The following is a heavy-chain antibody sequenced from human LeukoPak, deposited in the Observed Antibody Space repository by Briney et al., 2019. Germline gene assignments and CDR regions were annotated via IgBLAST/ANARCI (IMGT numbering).Heavy chain of an antibody. J-gene: IGHJ5*02. V-gene: IGHV1-69*01. D-gene: IGHD2-2*01. CDR3: ASQRSGYCSSTSCYGDRYNWFDP. CDR2: IIPIFGTA. CDR1: GGTFSSYA. Sequence: SVKVSCKASGGTFSSYAISGVRQAPGQGLEWMGGIIPIFGTANYAQKFQGRVTITADESTSTAYMELSSLRSEDTAVYYCASQRSGYCSSTSCYGDRYNWFDPWGQGTLVTVSS.